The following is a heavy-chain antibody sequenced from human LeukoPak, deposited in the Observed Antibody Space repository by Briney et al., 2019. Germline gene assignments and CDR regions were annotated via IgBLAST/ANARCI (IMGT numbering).Heavy chain of an antibody. CDR3: ARELAGGGLDY. CDR2: ISYDGSNK. Sequence: PGGSLRLSCAASGFTFSSYAMHWVRQAPGKGLEWVAVISYDGSNKYYADSVKGRFTISRDNSKNTLYLQMNSLRAEDTAVYYCARELAGGGLDYWGQGTLVTVSS. D-gene: IGHD3-3*02. CDR1: GFTFSSYA. V-gene: IGHV3-30-3*01. J-gene: IGHJ4*02.